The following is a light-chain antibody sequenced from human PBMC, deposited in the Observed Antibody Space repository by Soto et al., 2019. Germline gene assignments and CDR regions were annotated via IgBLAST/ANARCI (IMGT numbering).Light chain of an antibody. CDR2: AAS. J-gene: IGKJ1*01. V-gene: IGKV1-6*02. Sequence: IQVTQTQSSLSASVRDRVTITCRASQDIGNDLGWYQQKPGKAPNLLIYAASSLRSGVPSRFSGSGSGTHFTLTINSLQAEDSATYFCLEDSTYPWTFGQGTKVDIK. CDR1: QDIGND. CDR3: LEDSTYPWT.